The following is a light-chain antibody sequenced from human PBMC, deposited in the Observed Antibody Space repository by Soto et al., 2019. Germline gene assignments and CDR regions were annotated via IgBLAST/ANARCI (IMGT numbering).Light chain of an antibody. CDR3: QQYGSSPRT. V-gene: IGKV3-20*01. Sequence: EIVLTQSPGTLSLSPGKRATLSCRASQSVSSYYLAWFQQKPGQPARLLIYGASIRATGIPDRFSGSGLGNDYTHTISRLEPEDFAVYYCQQYGSSPRTFGQGTKVEIK. J-gene: IGKJ1*01. CDR2: GAS. CDR1: QSVSSYY.